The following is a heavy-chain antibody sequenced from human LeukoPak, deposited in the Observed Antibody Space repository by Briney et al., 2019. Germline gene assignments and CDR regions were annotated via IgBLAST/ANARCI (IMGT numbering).Heavy chain of an antibody. J-gene: IGHJ4*02. CDR2: INHSGST. CDR3: ARGGMTTVRISFDY. D-gene: IGHD4-17*01. CDR1: GGSFSGYY. Sequence: PSETLSLTCAVYGGSFSGYYWSWIRQPPGKGLEWIGEINHSGSTNYNPSLKSRVTISVDTSKNQFSLKLSSVTAADTVVYYCARGGMTTVRISFDYWGQGTLVTVSS. V-gene: IGHV4-34*01.